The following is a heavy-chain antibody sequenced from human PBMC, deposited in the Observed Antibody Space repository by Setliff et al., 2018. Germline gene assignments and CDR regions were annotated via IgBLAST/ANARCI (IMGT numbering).Heavy chain of an antibody. Sequence: SCAASGFIFDDYAMSWVRQAPGKGLEWVSAISGSGGSTYYADSVKGRFTISRDNSKNTLYLQMNSLRAEDTAVYSCAKDPSFTGYGDYPSLWFDPWGQGTLVTVSS. CDR3: AKDPSFTGYGDYPSLWFDP. CDR1: GFIFDDYA. J-gene: IGHJ5*02. D-gene: IGHD4-17*01. CDR2: ISGSGGST. V-gene: IGHV3-23*01.